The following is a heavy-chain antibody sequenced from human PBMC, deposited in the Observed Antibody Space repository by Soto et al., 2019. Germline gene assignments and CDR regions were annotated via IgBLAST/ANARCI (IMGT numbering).Heavy chain of an antibody. CDR3: AGESSSSSWNYYGMDV. D-gene: IGHD6-6*01. J-gene: IGHJ6*02. CDR2: ISSGASTM. CDR1: GFTFSSYE. Sequence: EVQLVESGGGLVQPGGSLRLSCAASGFTFSSYEMNWVRQAPGKGLEWVSYISSGASTMYYADSVKGRFTISRDNAKNSLYLQMNSLRAEDTGVYFCAGESSSSSWNYYGMDVWGQGTTVTVSS. V-gene: IGHV3-48*03.